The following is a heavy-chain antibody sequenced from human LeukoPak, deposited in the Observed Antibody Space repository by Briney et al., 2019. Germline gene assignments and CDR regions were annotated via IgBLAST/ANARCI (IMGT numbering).Heavy chain of an antibody. D-gene: IGHD4-17*01. V-gene: IGHV1-18*04. J-gene: IGHJ4*02. CDR3: ARMGGWEQSDYEGNPDY. CDR1: GYTFTGYY. Sequence: ASVTVSSKASGYTFTGYYMHWVRQAPGQGLEWMGWISTYRGHTNYAQNFQGRVTMTTDTSASTAYMELERLTSDDTAVYYCARMGGWEQSDYEGNPDYWGQGTLVTVSS. CDR2: ISTYRGHT.